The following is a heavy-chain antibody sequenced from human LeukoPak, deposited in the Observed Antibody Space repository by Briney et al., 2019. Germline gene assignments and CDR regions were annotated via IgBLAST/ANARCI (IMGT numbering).Heavy chain of an antibody. CDR1: GGSISGYY. J-gene: IGHJ4*02. D-gene: IGHD3-22*01. CDR2: IYSSGST. CDR3: ARNYDSSGYTTFAY. V-gene: IGHV4-59*01. Sequence: SETLSLTCTVSGGSISGYYWSWIRQPPGKGLEWIGYIYSSGSTNYNPSLKSRVTISVDTPKNQFSLKVSSVTAADTAVYYCARNYDSSGYTTFAYWGQGTLLTVSS.